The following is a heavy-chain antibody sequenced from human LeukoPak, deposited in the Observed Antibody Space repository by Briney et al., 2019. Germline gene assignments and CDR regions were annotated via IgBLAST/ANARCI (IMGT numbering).Heavy chain of an antibody. J-gene: IGHJ3*02. CDR2: ISAYNGNT. Sequence: ASVKVSCKASGYTFTSYGISWVRQAPGQGLEWMGWISAYNGNTNYAQKLQGRVTMTTDTSTSTAYMELRSLRSDDTAVYYCARDRIYDSGGYYYSAFDIWGQGTMVTVS. CDR1: GYTFTSYG. CDR3: ARDRIYDSGGYYYSAFDI. D-gene: IGHD3-22*01. V-gene: IGHV1-18*01.